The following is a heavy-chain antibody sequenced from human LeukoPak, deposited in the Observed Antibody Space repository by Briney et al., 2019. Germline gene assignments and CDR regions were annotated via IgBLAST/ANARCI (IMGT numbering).Heavy chain of an antibody. CDR3: ARVVVVPAAMGYYYYYYMDV. Sequence: ASVKVSCKASGYTFTSYGISWVRQSPGQGLEWMGWISAYNGNTNYAQKLQGRVTMTTDTSTSTAYMELRSLRSDDTAVYYCARVVVVPAAMGYYYYYYMDVWGKGTTVTVSS. D-gene: IGHD2-2*01. CDR1: GYTFTSYG. V-gene: IGHV1-18*01. J-gene: IGHJ6*03. CDR2: ISAYNGNT.